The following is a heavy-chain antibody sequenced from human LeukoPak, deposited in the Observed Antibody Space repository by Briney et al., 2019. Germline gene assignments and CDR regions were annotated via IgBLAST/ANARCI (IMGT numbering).Heavy chain of an antibody. CDR3: ARDPKDDSSGYYYFDY. CDR1: GYTFTSYY. D-gene: IGHD3-22*01. Sequence: ASVTVSCKASGYTFTSYYMHWVRQAPGQGLEWMGIINPSGGSTSYAQKFQGRVTMTRDMSTSTVYMELSSLRSEDTAVYYCARDPKDDSSGYYYFDYWGQGTLVTVSS. V-gene: IGHV1-46*01. CDR2: INPSGGST. J-gene: IGHJ4*02.